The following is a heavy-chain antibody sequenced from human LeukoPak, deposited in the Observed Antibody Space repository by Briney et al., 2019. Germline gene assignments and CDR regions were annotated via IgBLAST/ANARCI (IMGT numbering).Heavy chain of an antibody. J-gene: IGHJ6*02. CDR2: ISYDGSNK. CDR1: GFTFSTYA. V-gene: IGHV3-30-3*01. Sequence: GRSLRLSCAASGFTFSTYAMHWVRQAPGKGLEWVVVISYDGSNKYYADSVKGRFTISRDNSKNTLFLQMNSLRAEDTAVYYCARVANITTFGMDVWGQGTTVTVSS. CDR3: ARVANITTFGMDV. D-gene: IGHD3-9*01.